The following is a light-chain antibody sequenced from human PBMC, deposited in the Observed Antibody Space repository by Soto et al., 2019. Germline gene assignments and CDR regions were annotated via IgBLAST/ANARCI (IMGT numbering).Light chain of an antibody. J-gene: IGLJ1*01. CDR1: SSDIGRYNF. V-gene: IGLV2-14*01. Sequence: QSALTQPASVSGSPGQSITISCTGTSSDIGRYNFVSWCQQHPGKAPKLLVYEVTNRPSGVSNRFSGSKSGNTASLTIFGLQTEDEADYYCSSYTSVTTFVVFGTGTKLTVL. CDR3: SSYTSVTTFVV. CDR2: EVT.